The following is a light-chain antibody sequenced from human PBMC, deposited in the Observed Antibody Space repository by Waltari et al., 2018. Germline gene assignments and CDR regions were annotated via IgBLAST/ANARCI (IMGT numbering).Light chain of an antibody. CDR2: KAS. V-gene: IGKV1-5*03. Sequence: DIQMTQSPSTLSASIGDRVTITCRASQSITNWLAWYQQKPGKAPKLLIYKASTLESGVPSRFSGSGSGTEFTLTISSLQPDDFATYYCQQYNNYVATFDQGTKVEIK. J-gene: IGKJ1*01. CDR3: QQYNNYVAT. CDR1: QSITNW.